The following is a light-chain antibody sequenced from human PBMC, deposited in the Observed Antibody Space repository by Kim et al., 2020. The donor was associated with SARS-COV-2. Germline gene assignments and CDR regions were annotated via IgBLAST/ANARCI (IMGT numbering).Light chain of an antibody. CDR1: KLGDKY. CDR2: QDS. J-gene: IGLJ3*02. Sequence: SYELTQPPSVSVSPGQTASITCSGNKLGDKYACWYQQKPGQSPVLVIYQDSVRPSGIPERFSGSNSGSTATLTISGTQAMDEADYYCQAWDSSTAVFGGG. V-gene: IGLV3-1*01. CDR3: QAWDSSTAV.